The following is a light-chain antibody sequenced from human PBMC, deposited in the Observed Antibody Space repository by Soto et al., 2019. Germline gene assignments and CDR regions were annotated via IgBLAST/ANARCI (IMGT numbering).Light chain of an antibody. CDR2: ASS. J-gene: IGKJ4*02. Sequence: DIQMTQSPSSLSASVGDRVTITCRASQSISSYLNWYQQKPGKAPKLLIYASSSLQSVVPSRFSGSGSRTDVTLTISSLQAEDFATYYCQQSYSTPPSFGGGTKVEIK. CDR1: QSISSY. CDR3: QQSYSTPPS. V-gene: IGKV1-39*01.